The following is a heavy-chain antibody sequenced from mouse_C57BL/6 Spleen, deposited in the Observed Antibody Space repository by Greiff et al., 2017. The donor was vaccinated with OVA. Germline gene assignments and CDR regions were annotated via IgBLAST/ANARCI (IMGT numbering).Heavy chain of an antibody. J-gene: IGHJ4*01. CDR2: ISSGSSTI. V-gene: IGHV5-17*01. CDR3: ARSYGSSGAMDY. D-gene: IGHD1-1*01. Sequence: DVKLVESGGGLVKPGGSLKLSCAASGFTFSDYGMHWVRQAPEKGLEWVAYISSGSSTIYYADTVKGRFTISRDNAKNTLFLQMTSLRSEDTAMYYCARSYGSSGAMDYWGQGTSVTVSS. CDR1: GFTFSDYG.